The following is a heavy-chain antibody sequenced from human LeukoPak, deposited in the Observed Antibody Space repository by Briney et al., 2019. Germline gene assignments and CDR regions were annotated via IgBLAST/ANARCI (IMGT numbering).Heavy chain of an antibody. D-gene: IGHD1-26*01. Sequence: GRSLRLSCAASGFTFSSYGMHWVRQAPGKGLEWVAVIWYDGSNKYYADSVKGRFTISRDNSKNTLYLQMNSLRAEDTAVYYCARDSNSGSPDYWGQGTLVTVSS. J-gene: IGHJ4*02. CDR3: ARDSNSGSPDY. CDR1: GFTFSSYG. CDR2: IWYDGSNK. V-gene: IGHV3-33*01.